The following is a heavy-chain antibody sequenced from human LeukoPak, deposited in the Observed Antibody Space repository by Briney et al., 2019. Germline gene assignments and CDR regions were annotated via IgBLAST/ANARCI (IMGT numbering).Heavy chain of an antibody. Sequence: GGSLRLSCAASGFTFSSYSMNWVRQAPGKGLEWVSYISSSSSTIYYADSVKGRFTISRDNAKNSLYLQMNSLRAEDTAVYYCARTSIRAARLLDYWGQGTLVTVSS. D-gene: IGHD6-6*01. V-gene: IGHV3-48*01. CDR1: GFTFSSYS. CDR2: ISSSSSTI. J-gene: IGHJ4*02. CDR3: ARTSIRAARLLDY.